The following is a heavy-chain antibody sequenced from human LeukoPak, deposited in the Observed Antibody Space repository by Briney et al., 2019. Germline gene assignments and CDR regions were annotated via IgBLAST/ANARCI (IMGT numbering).Heavy chain of an antibody. J-gene: IGHJ6*02. Sequence: QPGRSLRLSCAASGFTSSSYGMHWVRQAPGKGLEWVAVISYDGSNKYYADSVKGRFTISRDNSKNTLYLQMNSLRAEDTAVYYCAKDPTTSYDILTGFGSSKPPVYYYYGMDVWGQGTTVTVSS. CDR2: ISYDGSNK. CDR1: GFTSSSYG. D-gene: IGHD3-9*01. CDR3: AKDPTTSYDILTGFGSSKPPVYYYYGMDV. V-gene: IGHV3-30*18.